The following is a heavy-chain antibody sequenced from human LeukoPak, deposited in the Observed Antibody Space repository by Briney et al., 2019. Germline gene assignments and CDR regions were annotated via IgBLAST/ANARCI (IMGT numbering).Heavy chain of an antibody. D-gene: IGHD3-22*01. Sequence: GGSLRLSCAASGFTFSSYGMHWVRQLPGKGLEWVSGLNWNGDTTDYADSVRGRFTISRDNAKNSLYLQMNSLTAEDTAFYYCASRHSDGYFDYWGQGTLVTVSS. J-gene: IGHJ4*02. CDR3: ASRHSDGYFDY. CDR1: GFTFSSYG. CDR2: LNWNGDTT. V-gene: IGHV3-20*04.